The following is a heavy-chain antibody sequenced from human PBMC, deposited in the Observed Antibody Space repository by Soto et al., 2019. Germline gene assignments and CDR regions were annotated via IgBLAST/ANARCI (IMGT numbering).Heavy chain of an antibody. CDR3: ATQEVGGSYVYTFDP. CDR1: GGSISSSNYY. Sequence: QLQLQESGPGLVKPSETLSLTCTVSGGSISSSNYYWGWIRQPPGKGLEWIGSIYYSGSTYYNPSHKSRVTVSVDTSKNQFSLKLSSVTAADTAVYYCATQEVGGSYVYTFDPWGQGTLVTVSS. V-gene: IGHV4-39*01. CDR2: IYYSGST. J-gene: IGHJ5*02. D-gene: IGHD1-26*01.